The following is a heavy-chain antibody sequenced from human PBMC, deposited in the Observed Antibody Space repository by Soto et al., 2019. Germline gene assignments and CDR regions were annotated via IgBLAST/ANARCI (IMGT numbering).Heavy chain of an antibody. V-gene: IGHV1-18*01. CDR2: ISTYNANR. J-gene: IGHJ4*02. CDR1: GYTFTSYG. Sequence: ASVKVSCKASGYTFTSYGISWVRQAPGQGPEWMGWISTYNANRNYTQKLQGRVTMTTDTSTSPAYMELRSPRSDDTAVYYCARDPTWGDYGDFFDYWGQGTLVTVSS. D-gene: IGHD4-17*01. CDR3: ARDPTWGDYGDFFDY.